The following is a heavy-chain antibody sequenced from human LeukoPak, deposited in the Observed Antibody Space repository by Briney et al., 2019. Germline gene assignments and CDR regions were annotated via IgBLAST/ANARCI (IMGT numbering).Heavy chain of an antibody. CDR3: ARGGIYYDTRPVDY. CDR2: ISSSSSYI. Sequence: PGGSLRLSCAASGFTFSSYSMNWVRQAPGKGLEWVSSISSSSSYIYYADSVKGRFTISRDNAKNSLYLQMNSLRAEDTAVYYCARGGIYYDTRPVDYWGQGTLVTVSS. V-gene: IGHV3-21*01. CDR1: GFTFSSYS. J-gene: IGHJ4*02. D-gene: IGHD3-22*01.